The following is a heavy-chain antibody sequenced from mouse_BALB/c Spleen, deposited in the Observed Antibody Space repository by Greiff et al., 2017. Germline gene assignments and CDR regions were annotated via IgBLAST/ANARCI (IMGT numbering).Heavy chain of an antibody. CDR2: ISSGGST. D-gene: IGHD1-1*02. CDR3: ARVGGYDAMDY. Sequence: EVQVVESGGGLVKPGGSLKLSCAASGFTFSSYAMSWVRQTPEKRLEWVASISSGGSTYYPDSVKGRFTISRDNARNILYLQMSSLRSEDTAMYYCARVGGYDAMDYWGQGTSVTVSS. V-gene: IGHV5-6-5*01. CDR1: GFTFSSYA. J-gene: IGHJ4*01.